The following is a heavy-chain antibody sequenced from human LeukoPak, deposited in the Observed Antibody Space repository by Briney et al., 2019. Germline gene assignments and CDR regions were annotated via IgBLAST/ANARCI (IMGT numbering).Heavy chain of an antibody. CDR1: GYTFTSYD. CDR3: ARGGYYYDTNWFDP. CDR2: MNPNSGNI. J-gene: IGHJ5*02. V-gene: IGHV1-8*01. D-gene: IGHD3-22*01. Sequence: ASVKVSCKASGYTFTSYDINWVRQATGQGLEWMGWMNPNSGNIGYAQKFQGRVTMTRNTSISTAHMELSSLRSEDTAVYYCARGGYYYDTNWFDPWGQGTLVTVSS.